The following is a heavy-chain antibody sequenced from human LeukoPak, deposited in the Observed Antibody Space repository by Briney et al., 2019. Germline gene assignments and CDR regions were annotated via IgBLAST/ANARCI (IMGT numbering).Heavy chain of an antibody. Sequence: GESLKISCKASGYNFTKYWIGWVRQMPGKGLEWMGIIYPGDSDTRYSPSFQGQVTMSVDKSISTAYLQWNSLKASDTAMYYCARGGNSDYFDYWGQGTLVTVSS. CDR3: ARGGNSDYFDY. J-gene: IGHJ4*02. V-gene: IGHV5-51*01. D-gene: IGHD4-23*01. CDR1: GYNFTKYW. CDR2: IYPGDSDT.